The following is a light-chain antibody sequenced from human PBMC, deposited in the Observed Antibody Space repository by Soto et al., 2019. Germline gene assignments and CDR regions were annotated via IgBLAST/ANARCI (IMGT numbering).Light chain of an antibody. V-gene: IGKV1-5*01. J-gene: IGKJ1*01. CDR1: QSISSW. CDR2: DAS. CDR3: QQYNSYWT. Sequence: DIQMTQSPSTLSASAGDRVTITCRASQSISSWLAWYQQKPGKAPKLLIYDASSLESGVPSRFSGSGSGTXXXXXXXXLXXXDFATYYCQQYNSYWTFGQGTKV.